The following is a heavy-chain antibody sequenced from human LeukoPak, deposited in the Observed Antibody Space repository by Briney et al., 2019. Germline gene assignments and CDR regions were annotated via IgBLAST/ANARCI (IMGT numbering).Heavy chain of an antibody. D-gene: IGHD3-10*01. CDR2: MNPNSGNT. CDR1: GYTFTSYD. V-gene: IGHV1-8*03. Sequence: ASVKVSCKASGYTFTSYDINWVRQATGQGREWMGWMNPNSGNTGYAQKFQGRVTITRNTSISTAYMELSSLRSEDTAVYYCARGLVWFGEGDWFDPWGQGTLVTVSS. J-gene: IGHJ5*02. CDR3: ARGLVWFGEGDWFDP.